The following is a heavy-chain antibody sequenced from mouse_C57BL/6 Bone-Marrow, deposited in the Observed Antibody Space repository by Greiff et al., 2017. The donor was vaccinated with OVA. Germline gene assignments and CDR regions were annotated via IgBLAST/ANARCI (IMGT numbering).Heavy chain of an antibody. Sequence: VQLQQPGAELVKPGASVTLSCKASGYTFTSYWMHWVKQRPGQGLEWIGMIHPHRGSPNYNEKFKSTATLTVDKSSSTAYMQLSSLTSEDSAVYYVAREYYYGSPYAMDYWGQGTSVTVSS. CDR2: IHPHRGSP. V-gene: IGHV1-64*01. CDR1: GYTFTSYW. D-gene: IGHD1-1*01. J-gene: IGHJ4*01. CDR3: AREYYYGSPYAMDY.